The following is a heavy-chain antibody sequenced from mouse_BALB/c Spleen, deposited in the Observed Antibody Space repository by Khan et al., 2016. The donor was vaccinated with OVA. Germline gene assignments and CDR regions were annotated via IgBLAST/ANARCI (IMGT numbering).Heavy chain of an antibody. CDR3: VRIPVPPYFFDS. V-gene: IGHV1-4*01. J-gene: IGHJ2*01. CDR2: INPSSGYI. Sequence: QIQLVQSGAELARPGASVKMSCKASGYTFTNYTMHWVKQRPGQGLEWIGYINPSSGYITYNQKFKDKATLTADKSSSTAYMQLTSLTSDDSAAYYCVRIPVPPYFFDSWGQGTTRTVSS. CDR1: GYTFTNYT.